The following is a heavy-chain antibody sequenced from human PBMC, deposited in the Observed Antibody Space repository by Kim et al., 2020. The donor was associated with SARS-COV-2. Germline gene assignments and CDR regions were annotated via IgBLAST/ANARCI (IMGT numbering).Heavy chain of an antibody. D-gene: IGHD6-13*01. CDR3: ARLWGGAAGPDAFDI. Sequence: SETLSLTCTVSGGSISSSSYYWGWIRQPPGKGLEWIGSIYYSGSTYYNPSLKSRVTISVDTSKNQFSLKLSSVTAADTAVYYCARLWGGAAGPDAFDIWGQGTMVTVSS. CDR2: IYYSGST. V-gene: IGHV4-39*01. CDR1: GGSISSSSYY. J-gene: IGHJ3*02.